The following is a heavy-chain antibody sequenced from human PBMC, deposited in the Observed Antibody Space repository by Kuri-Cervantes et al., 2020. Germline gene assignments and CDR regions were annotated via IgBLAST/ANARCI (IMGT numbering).Heavy chain of an antibody. CDR3: ASFYY. V-gene: IGHV4-39*07. CDR1: GGSISSRDYY. Sequence: SETLSLTCTVSGGSISSRDYYWGWIRQPPGKGLEWIGSIYKSGSTYYNTSLKSRVTISVDTSKNQFSLKLSSVTAADTAVYYCASFYYWGRGTLVTVSS. J-gene: IGHJ4*02. CDR2: IYKSGST. D-gene: IGHD2/OR15-2a*01.